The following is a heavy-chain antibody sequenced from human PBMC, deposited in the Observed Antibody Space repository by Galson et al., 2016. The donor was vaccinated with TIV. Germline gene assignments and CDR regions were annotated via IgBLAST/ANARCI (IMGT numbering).Heavy chain of an antibody. CDR2: INPSNDVT. CDR1: GYTFTGYY. J-gene: IGHJ6*03. Sequence: SVKVSCKASGYTFTGYYIHWVRQAPGQGLEWMGRINPSNDVTDYAQNFQGRVTMTRDTSIMTVYIELSSLRSEDTAVYYCARGPYYYHSYMDVWGEGTTVTVSS. V-gene: IGHV1-2*06. CDR3: ARGPYYYHSYMDV.